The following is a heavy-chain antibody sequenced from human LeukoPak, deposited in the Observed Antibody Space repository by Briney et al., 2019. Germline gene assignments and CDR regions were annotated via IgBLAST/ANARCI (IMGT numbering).Heavy chain of an antibody. CDR1: GGSISSGGNY. CDR3: ARVVGNYYGSGSYAAFYYMDV. V-gene: IGHV4-30-2*01. D-gene: IGHD3-10*01. J-gene: IGHJ6*03. CDR2: IHHGGST. Sequence: PSQTLSLTCTVSGGSISSGGNYWSWIRQPPGRGLEWIGYIHHGGSTYYNPSLKSRVTISVDRSKSQFSLKLSSLTAADTVVYLCARVVGNYYGSGSYAAFYYMDVWGKGTTITVSS.